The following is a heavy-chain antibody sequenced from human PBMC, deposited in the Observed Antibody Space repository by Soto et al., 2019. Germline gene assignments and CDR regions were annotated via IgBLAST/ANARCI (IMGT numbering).Heavy chain of an antibody. D-gene: IGHD6-19*01. CDR2: INAGNAKT. CDR3: ARDGAVAGNANFDY. CDR1: GYTFTNYA. Sequence: QVQLVQSGAEVKKPGASVKVSCKASGYTFTNYAIHWVRQGPGQRLEWMGWINAGNAKTKYSQKFQGRVTISRDTSASTAYMELTTLRSEDTAVYYCARDGAVAGNANFDYWGQGTQVTVSS. J-gene: IGHJ4*02. V-gene: IGHV1-3*01.